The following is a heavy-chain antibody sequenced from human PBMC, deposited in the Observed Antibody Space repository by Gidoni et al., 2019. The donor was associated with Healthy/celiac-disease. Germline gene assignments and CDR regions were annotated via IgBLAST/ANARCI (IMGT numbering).Heavy chain of an antibody. J-gene: IGHJ4*02. CDR2: ISWNSGSI. D-gene: IGHD5-12*01. CDR3: AKARRGRWLQLHPFDY. V-gene: IGHV3-9*01. CDR1: GFTFDDYA. Sequence: EVQLVESGGGLVQPGRPLRLSCAASGFTFDDYAMHWVRQAPGKGLEWVSGISWNSGSIGYADSVKGRFTISRDNAKNSLYLQMNSLRAEDTALYYCAKARRGRWLQLHPFDYWGQGTLVTVSS.